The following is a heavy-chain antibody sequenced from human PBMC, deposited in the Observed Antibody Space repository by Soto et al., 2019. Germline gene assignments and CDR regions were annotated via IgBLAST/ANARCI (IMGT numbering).Heavy chain of an antibody. Sequence: EVQLVESGGGLVQPGGSLRLSCAASGFTVSSNYMSWVRQAPGKGLEWVSAIYSGGSTYYADSVKGRLTIPRDNSKNTLYLQMKNLRAEDTAVDYCARDQTRRVRGFHFDYWGQGTLGTVSS. J-gene: IGHJ4*02. CDR3: ARDQTRRVRGFHFDY. CDR2: IYSGGST. CDR1: GFTVSSNY. V-gene: IGHV3-66*01. D-gene: IGHD3-10*01.